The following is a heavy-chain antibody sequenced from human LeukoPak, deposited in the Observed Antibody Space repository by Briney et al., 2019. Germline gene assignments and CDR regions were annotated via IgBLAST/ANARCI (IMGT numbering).Heavy chain of an antibody. CDR2: IYYSGST. V-gene: IGHV4-39*01. CDR3: ARHGGMTTVTTLFDY. D-gene: IGHD4-17*01. Sequence: PSETLSLTCTVSGGSISSSSYYWGWIRQPPGKGLEWIGSIYYSGSTYYNPSLKSRVTISVDTSKNQFSLKLSSVTAADTAVYYCARHGGMTTVTTLFDYWGQGTLVTFSS. J-gene: IGHJ4*02. CDR1: GGSISSSSYY.